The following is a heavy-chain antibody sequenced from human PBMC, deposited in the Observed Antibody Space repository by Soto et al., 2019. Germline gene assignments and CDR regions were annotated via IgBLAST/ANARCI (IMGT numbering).Heavy chain of an antibody. Sequence: EVQLLESGGGLVQPGGSLRVSCAASGFTFISYAMSWVRQAPGKGLEWVSAMSGSGGTTYYADSVRGRFTISRDNCKGTRHLQMNSRRVEDRAVYFCAQEAQGYEFWTGYYSGTFGNFQHWGQGTLVTVSS. CDR1: GFTFISYA. CDR3: AQEAQGYEFWTGYYSGTFGNFQH. CDR2: MSGSGGTT. J-gene: IGHJ1*01. D-gene: IGHD3-3*01. V-gene: IGHV3-23*01.